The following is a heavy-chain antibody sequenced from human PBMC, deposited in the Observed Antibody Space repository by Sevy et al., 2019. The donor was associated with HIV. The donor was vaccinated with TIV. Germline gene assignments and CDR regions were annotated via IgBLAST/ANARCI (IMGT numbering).Heavy chain of an antibody. Sequence: GESLKISCAASGFTFSDYYMSWIRQAPGKGLEWVSYISSSGSTIYYADSVKGRFTISRDNAKNSLYLQMNSLRAEDTAVDYCASPNYYDSSGYYYWGQGTLVTVSS. CDR2: ISSSGSTI. J-gene: IGHJ4*02. CDR1: GFTFSDYY. D-gene: IGHD3-22*01. V-gene: IGHV3-11*01. CDR3: ASPNYYDSSGYYY.